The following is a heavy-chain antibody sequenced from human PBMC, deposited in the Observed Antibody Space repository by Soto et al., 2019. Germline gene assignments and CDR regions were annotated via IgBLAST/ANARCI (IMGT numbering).Heavy chain of an antibody. CDR3: ARDRYFDL. Sequence: EVQLVESGGGLIQPGGSLRLSCAASGFTVSTNHMSWVRQAPGKGLEWVSILYNDGNTDYADSVKGRFTVSRDNSKNTLFLQMSSLRADDTAVYYCARDRYFDLWGRGTLVTVSS. CDR1: GFTVSTNH. J-gene: IGHJ2*01. V-gene: IGHV3-53*01. CDR2: LYNDGNT.